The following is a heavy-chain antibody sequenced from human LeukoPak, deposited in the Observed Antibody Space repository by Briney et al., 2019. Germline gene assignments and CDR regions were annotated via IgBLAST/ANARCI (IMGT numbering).Heavy chain of an antibody. CDR2: ISWNSGSI. CDR1: GFTFDDYA. J-gene: IGHJ4*02. CDR3: AKSHGSGSYYPLDY. D-gene: IGHD3-10*01. V-gene: IGHV3-9*01. Sequence: PGGSLRLSCAASGFTFDDYAMHWVRQAPGNGLEWVSGISWNSGSIGYADSVKGRFTISRDNAKNSLYLQMNSLRAEDTALYYCAKSHGSGSYYPLDYWGQGTLVTVSS.